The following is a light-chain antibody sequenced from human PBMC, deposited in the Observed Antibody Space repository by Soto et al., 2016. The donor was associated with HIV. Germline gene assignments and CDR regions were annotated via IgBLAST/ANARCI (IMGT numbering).Light chain of an antibody. Sequence: AIQMTQSPSSLSASVGDRVTITCRASQGIKNELGWYQQKPGEAPKLLIYSASSLGSAVPSRFSGSGSGTEFTLTISSLQPEDSASYFXLQXYNYPYTFGQGTKAGDQT. CDR3: LQXYNYPYT. J-gene: IGKJ2*01. V-gene: IGKV1-6*02. CDR2: SAS. CDR1: QGIKNE.